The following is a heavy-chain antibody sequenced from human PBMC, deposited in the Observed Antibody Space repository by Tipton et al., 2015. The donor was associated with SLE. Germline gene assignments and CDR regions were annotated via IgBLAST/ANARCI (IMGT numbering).Heavy chain of an antibody. V-gene: IGHV3-9*03. J-gene: IGHJ4*02. D-gene: IGHD3-3*01. Sequence: SLRLSCAASGFTFDDYAMHWVRQAPGKGLEWVSGISWNSGSIGYADSVKGRFTISRDNAKNSLYLQMNSLRAEDMALYYCARDFVWSGYYFDYWGQGTLVTVSS. CDR1: GFTFDDYA. CDR2: ISWNSGSI. CDR3: ARDFVWSGYYFDY.